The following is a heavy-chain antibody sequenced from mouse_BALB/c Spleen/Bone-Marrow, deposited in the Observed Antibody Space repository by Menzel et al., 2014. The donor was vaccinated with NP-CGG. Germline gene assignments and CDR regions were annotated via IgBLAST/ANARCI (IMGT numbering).Heavy chain of an antibody. CDR1: DYSFTAYY. D-gene: IGHD1-1*01. Sequence: LVKTGASVKISCKASDYSFTAYYMHWVKQSHGKSLEWIGYISCYNGATTYNQKFKGKATFTVDTSSSTAYMQFNSLTSEDSAVYYCTRNYGSRFVRHFDYLCQGIPLTASS. CDR3: TRNYGSRFVRHFDY. CDR2: ISCYNGAT. J-gene: IGHJ2*01. V-gene: IGHV1S34*01.